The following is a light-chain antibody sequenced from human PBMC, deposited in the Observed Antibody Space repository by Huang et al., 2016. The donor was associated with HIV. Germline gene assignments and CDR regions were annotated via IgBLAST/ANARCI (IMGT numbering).Light chain of an antibody. J-gene: IGKJ2*01. Sequence: DIVMTQSSLSLPVPPGEAASISCMSSQSLLDSTGYTYLRWYVQKPGQSPQLLISLASNRAPGVPDRFSGSGSGTHFTLKISRVEAEDAGVYYCMQDLQTPYTFGQGTKLEIK. V-gene: IGKV2-28*01. CDR2: LAS. CDR3: MQDLQTPYT. CDR1: QSLLDSTGYTY.